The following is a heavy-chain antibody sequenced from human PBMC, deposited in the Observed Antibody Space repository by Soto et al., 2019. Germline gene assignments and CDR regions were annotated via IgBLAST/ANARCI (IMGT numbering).Heavy chain of an antibody. CDR2: IYYSGST. V-gene: IGHV4-59*01. J-gene: IGHJ6*02. Sequence: SETLSLTCTVSGGSISSYYWSWIRQPPGKGLEWIGYIYYSGSTNYNPSLKSRVTISVDTSKNQFSLKLSSVTAADTAVYYCGSGSYYNYYYGMDVWAQRTTVTVSS. D-gene: IGHD3-10*01. CDR3: GSGSYYNYYYGMDV. CDR1: GGSISSYY.